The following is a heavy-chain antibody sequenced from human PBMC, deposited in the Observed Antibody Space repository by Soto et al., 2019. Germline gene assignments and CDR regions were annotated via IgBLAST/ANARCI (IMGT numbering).Heavy chain of an antibody. Sequence: EVQLVESGGGLVKPGGSLRLSCAASGFTISSYSMNWVRQAPGKGLEWVSSISSSSSYIYYADSVKGRFTISRDNAKNSLYLQMNSLRAEDTAVYYCARDRPPDSPQDYCGQGTLDTVSS. CDR2: ISSSSSYI. V-gene: IGHV3-21*01. CDR1: GFTISSYS. D-gene: IGHD6-6*01. J-gene: IGHJ4*02. CDR3: ARDRPPDSPQDY.